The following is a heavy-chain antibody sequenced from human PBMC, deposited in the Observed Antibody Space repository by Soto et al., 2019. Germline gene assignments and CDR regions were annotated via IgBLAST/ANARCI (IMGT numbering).Heavy chain of an antibody. CDR3: ARQDSSVYYFDS. CDR2: IYYSGST. D-gene: IGHD6-19*01. Sequence: PSETLSLTCTVSGGSISSGDYYWSWIRQPPGKGLEWIGYIYYSGSTYYNPSLKSRVTISVNTSKNQFSLKLSSVTAADTAVYYRARQDSSVYYFDSWGQGTLVTVSS. J-gene: IGHJ4*02. CDR1: GGSISSGDYY. V-gene: IGHV4-30-4*01.